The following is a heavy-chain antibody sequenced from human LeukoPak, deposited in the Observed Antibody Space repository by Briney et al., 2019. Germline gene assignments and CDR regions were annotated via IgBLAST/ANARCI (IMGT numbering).Heavy chain of an antibody. J-gene: IGHJ3*02. V-gene: IGHV4-59*01. CDR3: ARLRGSSLDAFDI. Sequence: PSETLSLTCTVSGGSICSYYWSWIRQPPGKGLEWIGYIYYSGSTNYNPSLKSRVTISVDTSKNQFSLKLSSVTAADTAVYYCARLRGSSLDAFDIWGQGTMVTVSS. D-gene: IGHD6-13*01. CDR2: IYYSGST. CDR1: GGSICSYY.